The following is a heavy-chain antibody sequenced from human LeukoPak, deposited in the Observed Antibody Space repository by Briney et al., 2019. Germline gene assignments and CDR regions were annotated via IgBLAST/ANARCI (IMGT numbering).Heavy chain of an antibody. V-gene: IGHV1-2*02. J-gene: IGHJ4*02. D-gene: IGHD3-22*01. CDR1: GYTFTSYY. CDR3: ARDADSSGPTCFDY. Sequence: ASVKVSCKASGYTFTSYYMHWVRQAPGQGLEWMGWINPNSGGTNYAQKFQGRVTMTRDTSISTAYMELSRLRSDDTAVYYCARDADSSGPTCFDYWGQGTLVTVSS. CDR2: INPNSGGT.